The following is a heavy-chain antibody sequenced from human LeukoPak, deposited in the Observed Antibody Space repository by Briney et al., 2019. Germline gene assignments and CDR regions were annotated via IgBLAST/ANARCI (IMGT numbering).Heavy chain of an antibody. D-gene: IGHD1-26*01. CDR3: ARDQSSGSYFRFDP. Sequence: PTETLFLTCTVPGGPIRSHYWASIRQPPGKVLERIGYIYYNGSTNYKPSLQSRVNLAHVTSKNPFALKLSSVTAADTAVYYCARDQSSGSYFRFDPWGQGTLVTVSS. CDR1: GGPIRSHY. J-gene: IGHJ5*02. CDR2: IYYNGST. V-gene: IGHV4-59*11.